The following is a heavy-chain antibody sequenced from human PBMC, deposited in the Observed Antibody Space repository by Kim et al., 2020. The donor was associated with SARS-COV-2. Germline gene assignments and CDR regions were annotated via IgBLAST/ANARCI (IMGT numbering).Heavy chain of an antibody. V-gene: IGHV4-59*01. CDR2: TYYSGRT. CDR3: ARATDYSTGTQGYWFDP. J-gene: IGHJ5*02. D-gene: IGHD6-25*01. Sequence: SETLSLTCTVSSGSISSYYWSWIRQPPGKGLEWIGFTYYSGRTNYNPSLKSRVTISVDTSKNQFSLKLSSVTAADTAVYYCARATDYSTGTQGYWFDPWG. CDR1: SGSISSYY.